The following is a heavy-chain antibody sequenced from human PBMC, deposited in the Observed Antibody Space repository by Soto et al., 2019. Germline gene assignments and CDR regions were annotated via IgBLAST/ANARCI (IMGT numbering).Heavy chain of an antibody. CDR2: IVPLFGTP. CDR1: GGTFSRYA. V-gene: IGHV1-69*13. Sequence: SVKVFCKASGGTFSRYALSWVRQAPGQGPEWMGGIVPLFGTPNCAQKFQGRVTITAAESTSTAYMELSSLASEDTAVYYCARGCCYDSRGYFFYFCGQGTLETV. CDR3: ARGCCYDSRGYFFYF. D-gene: IGHD3-22*01. J-gene: IGHJ4*02.